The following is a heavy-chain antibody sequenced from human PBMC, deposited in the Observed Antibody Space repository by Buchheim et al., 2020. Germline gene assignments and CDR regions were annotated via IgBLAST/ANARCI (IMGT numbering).Heavy chain of an antibody. CDR1: GFSFSTYW. D-gene: IGHD3-10*01. J-gene: IGHJ4*02. CDR2: MNPGGRVK. CDR3: ARDGSGEYIKSFDY. Sequence: EVQLVESGGGLVQPGGSLRVSCVASGFSFSTYWMSWVRQAPGKGLEWVANMNPGGRVKQYVDSVQGRFTISRDNAKNSLYLQMNSLRVEDTAIYYCARDGSGEYIKSFDYWGQGIL. V-gene: IGHV3-7*01.